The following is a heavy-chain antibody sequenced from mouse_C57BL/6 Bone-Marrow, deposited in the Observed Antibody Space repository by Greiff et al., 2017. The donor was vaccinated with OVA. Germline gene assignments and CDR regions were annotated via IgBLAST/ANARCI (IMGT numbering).Heavy chain of an antibody. V-gene: IGHV5-12*01. Sequence: EVMLVESGGGLVQPGGSLKLSCAASGFTFSDYYMYWVRQTPEKRLEWVAYISNGGGSTYYPDTVKGRFTISRDNAKNTLYLQMSRLKSEDTAMYYCARQAWYFDVWGTGTTVTVSS. CDR1: GFTFSDYY. CDR2: ISNGGGST. CDR3: ARQAWYFDV. J-gene: IGHJ1*03.